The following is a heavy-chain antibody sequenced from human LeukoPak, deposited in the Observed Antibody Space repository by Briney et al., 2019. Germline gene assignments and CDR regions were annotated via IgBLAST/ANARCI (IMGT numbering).Heavy chain of an antibody. Sequence: SETLSLTCAVYGGSFSGYYWSWIRQPPGKGLEWIGEINHSGSTNYNPSLKSRVTISVDTSKNQSSLKLSSVTAAATAVYYCARGVYSCSSTSCYNRDYWGQGTLVTVSS. V-gene: IGHV4-34*01. CDR2: INHSGST. D-gene: IGHD2-2*02. CDR1: GGSFSGYY. CDR3: ARGVYSCSSTSCYNRDY. J-gene: IGHJ4*02.